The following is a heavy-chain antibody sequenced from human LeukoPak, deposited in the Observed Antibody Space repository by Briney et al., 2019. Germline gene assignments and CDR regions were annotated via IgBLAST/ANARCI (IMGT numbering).Heavy chain of an antibody. D-gene: IGHD6-13*01. CDR2: INHSGST. CDR1: DGSISGYY. CDR3: ARGPGITAAGNFDY. V-gene: IGHV4-34*01. J-gene: IGHJ4*02. Sequence: SGTLSLTCAVYDGSISGYYWSWIRQPPGKGLEWIGEINHSGSTNYNPSLKSRVTVSVDTSKNQFSLRLSSVTAADTVVYYCARGPGITAAGNFDYWGQGTLVTVSS.